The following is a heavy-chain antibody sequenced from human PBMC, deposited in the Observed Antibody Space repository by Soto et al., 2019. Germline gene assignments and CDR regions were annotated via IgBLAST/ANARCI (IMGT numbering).Heavy chain of an antibody. CDR1: GYTFTSYG. CDR3: AREPSLRFLESFNWFDP. D-gene: IGHD3-3*01. V-gene: IGHV1-18*01. J-gene: IGHJ5*02. Sequence: ASVKVSCKASGYTFTSYGISWVRQAPGQGLEWMGWISAYNGNTNYAQKLQGRVTMTTDTSTSTAYMELRSPRSDDTAVYYCAREPSLRFLESFNWFDPWGQGTLVTVSS. CDR2: ISAYNGNT.